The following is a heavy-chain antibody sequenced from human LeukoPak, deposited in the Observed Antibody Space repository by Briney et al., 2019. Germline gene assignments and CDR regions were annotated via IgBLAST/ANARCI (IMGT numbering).Heavy chain of an antibody. J-gene: IGHJ5*02. CDR3: AREKKAGPDWFDP. CDR2: IYYSGST. CDR1: GGSFSGYY. V-gene: IGHV4-34*01. Sequence: PSETLSLTCAVYGGSFSGYYWSWIRQPPGKGLEWIGSIYYSGSTYYNPSLKSRVTISVDTSKNQFSLKLSSVTAADTAVYYCAREKKAGPDWFDPWGQGTLVTVSS.